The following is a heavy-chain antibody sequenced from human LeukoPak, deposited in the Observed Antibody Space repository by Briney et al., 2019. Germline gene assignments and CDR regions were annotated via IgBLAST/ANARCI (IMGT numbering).Heavy chain of an antibody. CDR2: IYHSGST. Sequence: PSETLSLTCTVSGYSISSGYYWGWIRQPPGKGLEWIGSIYHSGSTYYNPSLKNRVTISVDTSKNQFSLKLSSVTAADTAVYYCARIGGGITGPFDYWGQGTLVTVSS. D-gene: IGHD1-20*01. V-gene: IGHV4-38-2*02. CDR1: GYSISSGYY. J-gene: IGHJ4*02. CDR3: ARIGGGITGPFDY.